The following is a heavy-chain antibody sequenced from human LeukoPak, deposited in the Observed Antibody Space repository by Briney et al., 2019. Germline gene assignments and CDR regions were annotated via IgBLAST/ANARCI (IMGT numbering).Heavy chain of an antibody. CDR2: INPSGGST. CDR1: GYTFTSYY. D-gene: IGHD3-22*01. CDR3: ARFAQLRNYYYDSSGQFDY. Sequence: ASVKVSCKASGYTFTSYYMHCGRQAPGQGLEWMGIINPSGGSTSYAQKFQGRVTMTRDMSTSTVYMELSSLRSEDTAVYYCARFAQLRNYYYDSSGQFDYWGQGTLVTVSS. V-gene: IGHV1-46*01. J-gene: IGHJ4*02.